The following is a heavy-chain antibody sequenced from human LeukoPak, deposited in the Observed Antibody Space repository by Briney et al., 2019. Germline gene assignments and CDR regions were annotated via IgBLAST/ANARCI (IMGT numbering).Heavy chain of an antibody. CDR1: GGSISRSSYY. D-gene: IGHD1-14*01. J-gene: IGHJ5*02. V-gene: IGHV4-39*01. Sequence: SETLSLTCTVSGGSISRSSYYWGWIRQPPGKGLEWIGSIYYSGSTYCNPSLKSRVTISVDTSKNQFSLKLSSVTAADTAVYYCARGTSYVVRAPFDPWGQGTLVTVSS. CDR2: IYYSGST. CDR3: ARGTSYVVRAPFDP.